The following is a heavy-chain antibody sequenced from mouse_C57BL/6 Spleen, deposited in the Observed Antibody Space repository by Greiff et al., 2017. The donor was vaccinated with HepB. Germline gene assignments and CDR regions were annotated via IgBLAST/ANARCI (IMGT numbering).Heavy chain of an antibody. V-gene: IGHV5-4*03. Sequence: EVKLVESGGGLVKPGGSLKLSCAASGFTFSSYAMSWVRQTPEKRLEWVATISDGGSYTYYPDNVKGRFTISRDNAKNNLYLQMSHLKSEDTAMYYCARGGYDYDGVFDYWGQGTTLTVSS. CDR3: ARGGYDYDGVFDY. J-gene: IGHJ2*01. CDR2: ISDGGSYT. CDR1: GFTFSSYA. D-gene: IGHD2-4*01.